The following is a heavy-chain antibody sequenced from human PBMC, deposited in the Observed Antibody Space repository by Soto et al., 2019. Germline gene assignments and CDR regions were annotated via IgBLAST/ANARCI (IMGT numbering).Heavy chain of an antibody. CDR2: IYHSGST. Sequence: QVQLQESGPGLVKPSGTLSLTCAVSGGSISSSNWWSWVRQPPGKGLEWIGEIYHSGSTNYNPSPKSRVTISVEKAKTQFSLKLSSVTAADTAVYYCARDRNSSSWNYYYGMDVWGQGTTVTVSS. V-gene: IGHV4-4*02. CDR1: GGSISSSNW. CDR3: ARDRNSSSWNYYYGMDV. J-gene: IGHJ6*02. D-gene: IGHD6-13*01.